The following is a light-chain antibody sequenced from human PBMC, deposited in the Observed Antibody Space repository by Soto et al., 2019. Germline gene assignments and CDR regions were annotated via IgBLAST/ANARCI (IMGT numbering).Light chain of an antibody. V-gene: IGKV3-11*01. CDR3: QQRSNWPVT. Sequence: EIVLTQSTATLSLSPGERATLSCRASQSVSSYLAWYQQKPGQAPRLLIYDASNRATGIPARFSGSGSGTDFTLTISSLEPEDFAVYYCQQRSNWPVTFGQGTKVAIK. CDR2: DAS. CDR1: QSVSSY. J-gene: IGKJ2*01.